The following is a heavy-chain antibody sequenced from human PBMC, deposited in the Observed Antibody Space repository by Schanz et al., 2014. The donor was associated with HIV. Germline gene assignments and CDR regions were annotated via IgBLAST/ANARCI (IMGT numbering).Heavy chain of an antibody. CDR3: ARGDYGNYRGIVGFDM. V-gene: IGHV3-72*01. D-gene: IGHD4-17*01. J-gene: IGHJ3*02. CDR1: AFMFSDHY. Sequence: QLVESGGGLVQPGGSLRLSCAASAFMFSDHYMDWVRQPPGKGLEWLGRIRTKAAGYSTVYAASVRGRFTVSRDDSKNLLYLQMNSLETEDMAVYYCARGDYGNYRGIVGFDMWGQGTMVTVSP. CDR2: IRTKAAGYST.